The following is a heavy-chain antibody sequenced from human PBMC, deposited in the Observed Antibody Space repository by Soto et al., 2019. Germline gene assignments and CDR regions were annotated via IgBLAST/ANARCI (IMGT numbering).Heavy chain of an antibody. J-gene: IGHJ4*02. CDR3: ARAGLTGLRGGLY. CDR1: GGSFSGYY. D-gene: IGHD1-20*01. CDR2: INHSGST. Sequence: QVQLQQWGAGLLKPSETLSLTCAVYGGSFSGYYWSWIRQPPGKGLEWIGEINHSGSTNYNPSLKSRVTISVDTSKNQFSLKLSSVTAADTAVYYCARAGLTGLRGGLYWGQGTLVTVSS. V-gene: IGHV4-34*01.